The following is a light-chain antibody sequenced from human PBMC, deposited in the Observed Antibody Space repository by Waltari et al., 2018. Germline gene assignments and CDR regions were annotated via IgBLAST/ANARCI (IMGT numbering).Light chain of an antibody. CDR3: SSHAGNNNVL. V-gene: IGLV2-8*01. Sequence: QSALTQPPSASGSPGQSVTISCTGTSRDAGGSNYVSWYQQHPGQAPKLMIYEVSKRPPGVPDRFSGSKSGNTASLTVSGLQAEDEADYYCSSHAGNNNVLFGGGTKLTVL. CDR2: EVS. CDR1: SRDAGGSNY. J-gene: IGLJ2*01.